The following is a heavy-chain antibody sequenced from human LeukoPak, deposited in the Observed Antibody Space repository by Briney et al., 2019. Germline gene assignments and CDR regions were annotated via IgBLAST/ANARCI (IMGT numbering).Heavy chain of an antibody. CDR1: GGSISSYY. CDR3: AGRVGATIWTGMEF. J-gene: IGHJ4*02. CDR2: IYTTGST. Sequence: SETLSLTCTVSGGSISSYYWTWIRQPAGKGLEWVGRIYTTGSTNYNPSLNSRVTMSVDTSKKQFSLKLSSVTAADTAVYYCAGRVGATIWTGMEFWGQGILVTVSS. D-gene: IGHD1-26*01. V-gene: IGHV4-4*07.